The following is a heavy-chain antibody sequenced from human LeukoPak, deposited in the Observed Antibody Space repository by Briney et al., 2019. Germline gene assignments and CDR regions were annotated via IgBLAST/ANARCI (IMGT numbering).Heavy chain of an antibody. V-gene: IGHV4-59*01. CDR2: IYYSGST. CDR3: ARDGGNSSSWYWFDP. Sequence: SETLSLTCTVSGGSISSYYWSWIRQPPGKGLEWIGYIYYSGSTNYNPSLKSRVTISVDTSKNQFSLKLSSVTAADTAVYYCARDGGNSSSWYWFDPWGQGTLVTVSS. J-gene: IGHJ5*02. D-gene: IGHD6-13*01. CDR1: GGSISSYY.